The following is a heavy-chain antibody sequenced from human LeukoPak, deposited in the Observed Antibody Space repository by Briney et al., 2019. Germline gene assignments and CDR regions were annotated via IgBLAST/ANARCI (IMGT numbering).Heavy chain of an antibody. CDR3: ARDRAVALPTYYYYMDV. V-gene: IGHV3-30*04. CDR2: ISQTGRIE. CDR1: GFTFTTYV. D-gene: IGHD2-15*01. J-gene: IGHJ6*03. Sequence: PGGSLRLSCAASGFTFTTYVIHWFCQAPGKGLEWVAVISQTGRIEAYADSLKGRFSISRDNSQNTVHLQMNSLQIEDTGVYYCARDRAVALPTYYYYMDVWGKGTTVTVSS.